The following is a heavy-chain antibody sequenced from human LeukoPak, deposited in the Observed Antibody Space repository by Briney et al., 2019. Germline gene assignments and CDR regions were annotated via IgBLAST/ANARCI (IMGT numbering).Heavy chain of an antibody. D-gene: IGHD2/OR15-2a*01. CDR3: TGHHPRNTVDF. V-gene: IGHV4-59*08. Sequence: PSETLSLTCTVSGGSISSYYWSWIRQPPGKGLEWIAYISDIGSINYNPSLKSRVTISLDTSKNQFSLKLSSVTAADTAVYYCTGHHPRNTVDFWGQGTLVTVSS. CDR2: ISDIGSI. CDR1: GGSISSYY. J-gene: IGHJ4*02.